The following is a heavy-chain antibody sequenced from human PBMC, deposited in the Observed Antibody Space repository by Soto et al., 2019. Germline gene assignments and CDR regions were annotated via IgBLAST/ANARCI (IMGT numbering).Heavy chain of an antibody. J-gene: IGHJ4*02. CDR2: ISPHKDDT. V-gene: IGHV1-18*01. Sequence: ASVKVSCKTSGYTFSSIGISWVRQAPGQGLEWMGWISPHKDDTYYAQRLQGRVTMTTDTSTSTAYMELRSLRSDDTAVYLCARDLDGSGSYFTNYWGQGTLVTVSS. CDR1: GYTFSSIG. CDR3: ARDLDGSGSYFTNY. D-gene: IGHD3-10*01.